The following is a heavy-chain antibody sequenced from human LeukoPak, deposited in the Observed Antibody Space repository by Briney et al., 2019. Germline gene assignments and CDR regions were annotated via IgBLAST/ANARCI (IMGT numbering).Heavy chain of an antibody. J-gene: IGHJ4*02. D-gene: IGHD5-24*01. CDR2: IYYSGST. CDR1: GGSISSYY. V-gene: IGHV4-59*01. Sequence: SETLSLTCTVSGGSISSYYWSWIRQPPGKGLEWIGYIYYSGSTNYNPSLKSRVTISVDTSKNQFSLKLSSVTAADTAVYYCARLSSMGFDYWGQGTLVTVSS. CDR3: ARLSSMGFDY.